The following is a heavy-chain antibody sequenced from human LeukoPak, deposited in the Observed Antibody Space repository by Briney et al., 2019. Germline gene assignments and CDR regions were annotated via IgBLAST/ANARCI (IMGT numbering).Heavy chain of an antibody. CDR2: ISGYDGNT. D-gene: IGHD6-13*01. CDR1: GYTFTTYG. J-gene: IGHJ5*02. CDR3: ARVRMNIAAAVKFDP. Sequence: ASVKVSCKASGYTFTTYGVSWVRQAPGQGLEWMGWISGYDGNTNYAQKLRGRVTMTTDTSTSTAYMDLRSLRSDDTAVYYCARVRMNIAAAVKFDPWGQGTLVTVSS. V-gene: IGHV1-18*01.